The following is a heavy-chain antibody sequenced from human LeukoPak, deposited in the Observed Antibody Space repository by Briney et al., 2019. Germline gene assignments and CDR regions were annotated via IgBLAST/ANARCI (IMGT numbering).Heavy chain of an antibody. CDR2: ISSSSSYI. Sequence: GSLRLSCAASRFTFSSYSMNWVRQAPGKGLEWVSSISSSSSYIYYADSVKGRFTISRDNAKNSLYLQMNSLRAEDTAVYYCARVAVAGDFDYWGQGTLVTVSS. V-gene: IGHV3-21*01. CDR1: RFTFSSYS. D-gene: IGHD6-19*01. J-gene: IGHJ4*02. CDR3: ARVAVAGDFDY.